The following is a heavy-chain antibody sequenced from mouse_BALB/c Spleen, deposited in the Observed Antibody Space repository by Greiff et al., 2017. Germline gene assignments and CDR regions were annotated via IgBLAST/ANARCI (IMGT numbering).Heavy chain of an antibody. D-gene: IGHD3-2*01. CDR3: AKTARATDYYAMDY. CDR1: GYTFTSYW. J-gene: IGHJ4*01. CDR2: IDPSDSYT. V-gene: IGHV1-69*02. Sequence: QVQLQQPGAELVKPGASVKLSCKASGYTFTSYWMHWVKQRPGQGLEWIGEIDPSDSYTNYNQKFKGKATLTVDKSSSTAYMQLSSLTSEDSAVYYCAKTARATDYYAMDYWGQGTSVTVSS.